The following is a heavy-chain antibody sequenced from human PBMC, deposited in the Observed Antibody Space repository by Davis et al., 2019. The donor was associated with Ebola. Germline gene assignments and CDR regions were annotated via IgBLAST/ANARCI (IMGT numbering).Heavy chain of an antibody. CDR1: GASVSGSNYD. Sequence: MPSETLSLTCIVSGASVSGSNYDWSWIRQPPGKGLEWIEYIYNTRTTNYNPSLKSRVTISVDTSKNQLSLKLSYVTAADTAVYFCASGYSGFKTFDYWGQGTLVTVSS. CDR3: ASGYSGFKTFDY. CDR2: IYNTRTT. J-gene: IGHJ4*02. D-gene: IGHD5-12*01. V-gene: IGHV4-61*01.